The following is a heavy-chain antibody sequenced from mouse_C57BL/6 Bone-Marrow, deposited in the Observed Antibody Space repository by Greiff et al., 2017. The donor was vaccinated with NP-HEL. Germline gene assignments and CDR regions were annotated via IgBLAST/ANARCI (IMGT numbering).Heavy chain of an antibody. Sequence: QVQLKESGAELVRPGASVTLSCKASGYTFPDYEMHWVKQTPVHGLEWIGAIDPETGGTAYNQKFKGKAILTADRSSSTAYMELRSLTSEDSAVYYSTRGYYGSSSSWFAYWGQGTLVTVSA. CDR3: TRGYYGSSSSWFAY. J-gene: IGHJ3*01. CDR2: IDPETGGT. D-gene: IGHD1-1*01. CDR1: GYTFPDYE. V-gene: IGHV1-15*01.